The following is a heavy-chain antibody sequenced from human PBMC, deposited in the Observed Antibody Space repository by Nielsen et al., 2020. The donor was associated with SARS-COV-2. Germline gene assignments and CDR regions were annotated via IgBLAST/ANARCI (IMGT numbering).Heavy chain of an antibody. Sequence: VRQAPGKGLEWIGEIFHSGSTNYNPSLQSRVTISVDRPKNQFSLKLNSVTAADTAVYYCARDYTYSSWVENWGQGTLVTVSS. CDR2: IFHSGST. CDR3: ARDYTYSSWVEN. J-gene: IGHJ4*02. D-gene: IGHD2-2*02. V-gene: IGHV4-4*02.